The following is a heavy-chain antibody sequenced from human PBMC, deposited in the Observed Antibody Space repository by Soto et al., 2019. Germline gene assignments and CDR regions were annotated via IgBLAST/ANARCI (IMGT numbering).Heavy chain of an antibody. D-gene: IGHD2-15*01. CDR2: ISGSGGST. CDR1: GFTFSSYA. CDR3: AKADIVVVVAAGNWFDP. V-gene: IGHV3-23*01. Sequence: GGSLRLSCAASGFTFSSYAMSWVRQAPGKGLEWVSAISGSGGSTYYADSVKGRFTISRDNSKNTLYLQMNSLRAEDTAVYYCAKADIVVVVAAGNWFDPWGQGTLVTVSS. J-gene: IGHJ5*02.